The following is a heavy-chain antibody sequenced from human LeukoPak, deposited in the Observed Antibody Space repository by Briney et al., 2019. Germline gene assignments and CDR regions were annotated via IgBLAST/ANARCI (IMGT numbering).Heavy chain of an antibody. V-gene: IGHV1-8*01. Sequence: ASVRVSCKASGYTFTGYDINWVRQAPGQGLEWMGWMNPDTGDTGYAQKFQGRVTMTRNTSIDTAYMALSGLRSEDSAVYYCTRGSLSGSSRDYWGQGTLVTVSS. CDR1: GYTFTGYD. D-gene: IGHD1-26*01. CDR2: MNPDTGDT. J-gene: IGHJ4*02. CDR3: TRGSLSGSSRDY.